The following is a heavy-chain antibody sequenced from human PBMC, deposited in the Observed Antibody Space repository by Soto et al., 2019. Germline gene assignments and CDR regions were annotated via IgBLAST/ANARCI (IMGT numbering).Heavy chain of an antibody. J-gene: IGHJ3*02. CDR3: ASSGDTAMVDAFDI. D-gene: IGHD5-18*01. V-gene: IGHV4-59*01. CDR1: GGSISSYY. CDR2: IYYSGST. Sequence: PSETLSLTCTVSGGSISSYYWSWIRQPPGKGLEWIGYIYYSGSTNYNPSLKSRVTISVDTSKNQFSPKLSSVTAADTAVYYCASSGDTAMVDAFDIWGQGTMVTVS.